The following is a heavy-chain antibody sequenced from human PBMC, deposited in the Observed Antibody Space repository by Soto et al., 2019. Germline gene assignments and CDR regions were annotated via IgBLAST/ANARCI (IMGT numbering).Heavy chain of an antibody. V-gene: IGHV3-30*18. J-gene: IGHJ4*02. CDR1: GFSFSSYG. D-gene: IGHD3-22*01. Sequence: QVQLVESGGGVVQPGTSLRLSCAASGFSFSSYGMHWVRQTPGKGLEWVAGISYDGSNKYYVDSMKGRLTISRDNSKNALDLQMNRLRAEDTAVYYCAKDTYYHDSSGYYVFDSWGQGTLVTVSS. CDR2: ISYDGSNK. CDR3: AKDTYYHDSSGYYVFDS.